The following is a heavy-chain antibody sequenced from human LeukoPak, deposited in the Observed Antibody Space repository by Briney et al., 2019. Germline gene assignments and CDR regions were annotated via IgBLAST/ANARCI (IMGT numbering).Heavy chain of an antibody. J-gene: IGHJ4*02. CDR1: GFTFSGYG. CDR3: ARDTGYSSSWYFDY. Sequence: GGSLRLSCATSGFTFSGYGMHWVRQAPGKGLGWVAVISYDGSNKYYADSVKGRFTISRDNSKNTLYLQMNSLRAEDTAVYYCARDTGYSSSWYFDYWGQGTLVTVSS. CDR2: ISYDGSNK. D-gene: IGHD6-13*01. V-gene: IGHV3-30*19.